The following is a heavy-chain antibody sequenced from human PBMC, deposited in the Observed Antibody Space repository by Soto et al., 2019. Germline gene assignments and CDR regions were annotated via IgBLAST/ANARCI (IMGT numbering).Heavy chain of an antibody. J-gene: IGHJ6*02. V-gene: IGHV3-30-3*01. CDR2: ISYDGSNK. CDR3: ARDRVGGTALTYGMDV. CDR1: GFTFSSYA. D-gene: IGHD3-3*01. Sequence: GGSLRLSCAASGFTFSSYAMHWVRQAPGKGLEWVAVISYDGSNKYYADSVKGRFTISRDSSKNTLYLQMNSLRAEDTAVYYCARDRVGGTALTYGMDVWGQGTTVTVSS.